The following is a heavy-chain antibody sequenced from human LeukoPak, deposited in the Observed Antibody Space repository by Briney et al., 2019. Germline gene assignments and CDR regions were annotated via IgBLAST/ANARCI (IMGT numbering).Heavy chain of an antibody. CDR3: AREYSSSVGRAFDI. CDR2: ITSSSAT. CDR1: GFTFSTYN. V-gene: IGHV3-48*01. J-gene: IGHJ3*02. Sequence: GGSLRLSCAASGFTFSTYNMNWVRQTPGKGLEWVSHITSSSATYYADSVKGRFTISSVNAKNSLHLQMSSLRAEDTAVYFCAREYSSSVGRAFDIWGQGKMVTVSS. D-gene: IGHD6-13*01.